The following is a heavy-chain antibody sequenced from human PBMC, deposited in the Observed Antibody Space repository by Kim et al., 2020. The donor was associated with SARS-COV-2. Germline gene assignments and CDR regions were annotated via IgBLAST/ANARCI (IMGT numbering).Heavy chain of an antibody. Sequence: IGDADSVKGRFTVSRDKAKDTLYLQMDSLRIEDTALYYCTRDLVPGGAEYWGQGTLVTVSS. D-gene: IGHD6-6*01. J-gene: IGHJ4*02. CDR3: TRDLVPGGAEY. V-gene: IGHV3-9*01. CDR2: I.